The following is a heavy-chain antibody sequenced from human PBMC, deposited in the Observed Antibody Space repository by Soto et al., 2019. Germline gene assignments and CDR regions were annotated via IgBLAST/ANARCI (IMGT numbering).Heavy chain of an antibody. Sequence: GGSLRLSCTASGFRISDYYMYWIRQYPGKGLEWLSCISSSGSSRYYADSLKGRFIISRDNAKNSLYLQMDSLRVEDTAVYYCARDRYTNYVNYFDPWGQGTLVTVSS. V-gene: IGHV3-11*01. CDR3: ARDRYTNYVNYFDP. D-gene: IGHD2-2*02. J-gene: IGHJ5*02. CDR1: GFRISDYY. CDR2: ISSSGSSR.